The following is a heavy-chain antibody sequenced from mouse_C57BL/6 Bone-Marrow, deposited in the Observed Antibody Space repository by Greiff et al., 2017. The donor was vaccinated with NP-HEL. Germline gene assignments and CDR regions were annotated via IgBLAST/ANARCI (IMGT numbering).Heavy chain of an antibody. CDR2: IYPRSGNT. D-gene: IGHD1-1*01. CDR1: GYTFTSYG. J-gene: IGHJ1*03. V-gene: IGHV1-81*01. CDR3: ARLITTVVDWYFDV. Sequence: VQLQQSGAELARPGASVKLSCKASGYTFTSYGISWVKQRTGQGLEWIGEIYPRSGNTYYNEKFKGKATLTAAKSSSTAYMELRSLTAEDSAVYFCARLITTVVDWYFDVWGTGTTVTVSS.